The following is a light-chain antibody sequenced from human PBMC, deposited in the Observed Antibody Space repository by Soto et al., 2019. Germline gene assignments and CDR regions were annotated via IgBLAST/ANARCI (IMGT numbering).Light chain of an antibody. V-gene: IGKV3-11*01. J-gene: IGKJ5*01. CDR1: QSVSSN. Sequence: EIVMTQSPVTLSVSPGERATLSCRASQSVSSNLAWYQQKPGQAPSLLIYGAFTRATGIPARFSGSGSGTDFTLTISSLEPEDFAVYYCQQRSNWPPITFGQGTRLEI. CDR3: QQRSNWPPIT. CDR2: GAF.